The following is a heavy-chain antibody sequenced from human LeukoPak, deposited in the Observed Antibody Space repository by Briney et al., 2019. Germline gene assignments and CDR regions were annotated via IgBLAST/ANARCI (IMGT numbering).Heavy chain of an antibody. V-gene: IGHV3-23*01. Sequence: TGGSLRLCCAASGFTFSSYAMSWVRQAPGKGLEWVSAISGSGGSTYYADSVKGRFTISRDNSKNTLYLQMNSLRAEDTAVYYCAKDPRGDGYNLDYFDYWGQGTLVTVSS. CDR1: GFTFSSYA. CDR2: ISGSGGST. D-gene: IGHD5-24*01. J-gene: IGHJ4*02. CDR3: AKDPRGDGYNLDYFDY.